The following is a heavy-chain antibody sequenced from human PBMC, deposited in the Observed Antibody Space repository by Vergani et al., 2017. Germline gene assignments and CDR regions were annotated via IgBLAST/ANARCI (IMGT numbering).Heavy chain of an antibody. V-gene: IGHV4-61*10. CDR1: GGSVSSGSYY. CDR2: LYHSGST. J-gene: IGHJ3*01. CDR3: ARSYYDSSGYSDDAFDV. Sequence: QVQLQESGPGLVKPSETLSLTCTVSGGSVSSGSYYWSWIRQPAGKGLEWIGYLYHSGSTNYNPSLKSRVTISGDTSKNQFSLKLSSVSAADTAVYYCARSYYDSSGYSDDAFDVWGQGTMVTVSS. D-gene: IGHD3-22*01.